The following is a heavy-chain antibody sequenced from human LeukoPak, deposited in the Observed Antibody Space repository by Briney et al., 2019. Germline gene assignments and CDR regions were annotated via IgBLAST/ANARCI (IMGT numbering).Heavy chain of an antibody. Sequence: GGSLRLSCAASGFTFSSYAMSWVRQAPGKGLEWVSGISGSGGSTYYADSVKGRFTISRDNSKNTLYLQMNSLRAEDTAVYYCAKDRPYCSSTSCYYYMDVWGKGTTVTISS. D-gene: IGHD2-2*01. CDR2: ISGSGGST. CDR3: AKDRPYCSSTSCYYYMDV. V-gene: IGHV3-23*01. J-gene: IGHJ6*03. CDR1: GFTFSSYA.